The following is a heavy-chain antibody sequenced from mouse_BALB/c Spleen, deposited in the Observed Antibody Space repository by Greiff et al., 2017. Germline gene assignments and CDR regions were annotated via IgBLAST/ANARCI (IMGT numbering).Heavy chain of an antibody. CDR1: GYSFTSYW. V-gene: IGHV1-5*01. D-gene: IGHD4-1*01. J-gene: IGHJ3*01. Sequence: EVQLQQSGTVLARPGASVKMSCKASGYSFTSYWMHWVQQRPGQGLEWIGAIYPGNSDTSYNQKFKGKAKLTAVTSASTAYMELSSLTNEDSAVYDCTREGGTGTFSWFAYWGQGTLVTVSA. CDR3: TREGGTGTFSWFAY. CDR2: IYPGNSDT.